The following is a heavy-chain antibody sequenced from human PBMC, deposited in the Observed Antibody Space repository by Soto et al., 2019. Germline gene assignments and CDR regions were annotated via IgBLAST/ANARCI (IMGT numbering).Heavy chain of an antibody. V-gene: IGHV2-5*02. Sequence: SGPTLVNPTQTLTLTCTFPGFSLSTSGVGVGWIRQPPGKALEWLALIYWDDDKRYSPSLRSRLTITKDTSKNQVVLTMTNMDPVDTATYYCIQSRCGGDCLQSYASYYYYGMDVWGQGTTVTV. D-gene: IGHD2-21*02. CDR1: GFSLSTSGVG. CDR2: IYWDDDK. J-gene: IGHJ6*02. CDR3: IQSRCGGDCLQSYASYYYYGMDV.